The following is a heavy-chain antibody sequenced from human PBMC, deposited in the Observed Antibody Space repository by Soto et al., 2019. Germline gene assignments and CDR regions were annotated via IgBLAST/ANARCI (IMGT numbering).Heavy chain of an antibody. Sequence: PGESLKISCKGSGYSFTSYWIGWVRQMPGKGLEWMGIIYPGDSDTRYSPSFQGQVTISADKSISTAYLQWRRLKASDTAMYYCARQGVRDCYNGGHDGFYIWGQGRMGTVSS. V-gene: IGHV5-51*01. CDR1: GYSFTSYW. D-gene: IGHD2-21*01. CDR2: IYPGDSDT. CDR3: ARQGVRDCYNGGHDGFYI. J-gene: IGHJ3*02.